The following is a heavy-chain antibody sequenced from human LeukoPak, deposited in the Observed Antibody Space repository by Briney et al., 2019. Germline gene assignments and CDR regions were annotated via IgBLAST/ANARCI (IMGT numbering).Heavy chain of an antibody. J-gene: IGHJ4*02. D-gene: IGHD7-27*01. CDR2: IKSKPAGGST. CDR1: GFSFSDAW. CDR3: SQNHADWGGTFGN. Sequence: GGSLRLSCAASGFSFSDAWMSWVRQAPVKGLEWVGRIKSKPAGGSTDYAAPVKGRFTISRDDSKTMLYLEMNSLKTEDTGVYYCSQNHADWGGTFGNWGQGTLVTVSS. V-gene: IGHV3-15*01.